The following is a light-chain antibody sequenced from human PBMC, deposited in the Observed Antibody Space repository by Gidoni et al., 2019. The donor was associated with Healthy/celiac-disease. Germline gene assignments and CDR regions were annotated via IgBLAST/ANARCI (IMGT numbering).Light chain of an antibody. J-gene: IGKJ2*01. Sequence: EIVMTQSPATMSVSPGERATLSCRASQSVSSTLVCYQQTPGQAPRLLIYGASTRATGIPARFSGSGSGTEFTLTISSLQSEDFAVYYCQQYNNWPGYTFGQGTKLEIK. V-gene: IGKV3-15*01. CDR2: GAS. CDR1: QSVSST. CDR3: QQYNNWPGYT.